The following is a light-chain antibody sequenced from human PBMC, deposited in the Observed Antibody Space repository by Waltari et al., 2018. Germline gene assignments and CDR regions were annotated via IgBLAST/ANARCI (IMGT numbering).Light chain of an antibody. J-gene: IGLJ2*01. Sequence: QSALTQPPSASGSPGQTVIISCTGTSSDIGAYKYVPWYQQIPGRAPALIIYEVDRRPPGVPDSFSGSKSGNTASLTVSGLQTEDEGDYYCSSYAGSNKLIFGGVTKLTVL. CDR3: SSYAGSNKLI. V-gene: IGLV2-8*01. CDR2: EVD. CDR1: SSDIGAYKY.